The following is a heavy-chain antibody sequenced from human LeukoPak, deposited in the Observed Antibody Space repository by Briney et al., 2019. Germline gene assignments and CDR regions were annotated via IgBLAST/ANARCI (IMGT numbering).Heavy chain of an antibody. CDR2: INHSGST. D-gene: IGHD3-10*01. J-gene: IGHJ2*01. CDR3: ARPPMVRGVILRNKYWYFDL. CDR1: GGSFSGYY. Sequence: PSETLSLTCAVYGGSFSGYYWSWIRQPPGKGLEWSEEINHSGSTDYNPSLKSRVTISVDTSKNQFSLKLSSVTAADTAVYYCARPPMVRGVILRNKYWYFDLWGRGTLVTVSS. V-gene: IGHV4-34*01.